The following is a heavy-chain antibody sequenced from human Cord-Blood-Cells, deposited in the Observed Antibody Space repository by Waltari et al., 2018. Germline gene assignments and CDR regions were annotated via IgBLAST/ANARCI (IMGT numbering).Heavy chain of an antibody. CDR1: GGSFSYY. Sequence: QVQLQQWGAGLLKPSETLSLTCAFYGGSFSYYWSWIRQPPGKGLEWIGEINHSGSTNYNPSLKSRVTISVDTSKNQFSLKLSSVTAADTAVYYCARGEYSSSSFDYWGQGTLVTVSS. D-gene: IGHD6-6*01. CDR2: INHSGST. V-gene: IGHV4-34*01. J-gene: IGHJ4*02. CDR3: ARGEYSSSSFDY.